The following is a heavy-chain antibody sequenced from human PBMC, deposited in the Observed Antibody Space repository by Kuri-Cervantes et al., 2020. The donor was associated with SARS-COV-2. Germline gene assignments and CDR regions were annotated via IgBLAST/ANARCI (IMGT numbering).Heavy chain of an antibody. Sequence: GGSLRLSCAASGFTFSSYSMNWVRQASGKGLEWVSSISSSSSYIYYADSMRGRFTISRDNAKNSLYLQMNSLRAEDTAVYYCAREGRGYAYFDYWGQGTLVTVSS. V-gene: IGHV3-21*01. D-gene: IGHD5-12*01. CDR1: GFTFSSYS. J-gene: IGHJ4*02. CDR3: AREGRGYAYFDY. CDR2: ISSSSSYI.